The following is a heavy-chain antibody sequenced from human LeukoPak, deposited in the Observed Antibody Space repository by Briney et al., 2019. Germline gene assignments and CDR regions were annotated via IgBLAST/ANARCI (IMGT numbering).Heavy chain of an antibody. Sequence: GGSLRLSCAASGFTFSSYGMHWVRQAPGKGLEWVAVIWYDGGNKYYADSVKGRFTISRDNSKHTLYLQMNSLRAEDTAVYYCARSTAPPAPVDYWGQGTLVTVSS. D-gene: IGHD5-18*01. CDR2: IWYDGGNK. V-gene: IGHV3-33*01. CDR1: GFTFSSYG. J-gene: IGHJ4*02. CDR3: ARSTAPPAPVDY.